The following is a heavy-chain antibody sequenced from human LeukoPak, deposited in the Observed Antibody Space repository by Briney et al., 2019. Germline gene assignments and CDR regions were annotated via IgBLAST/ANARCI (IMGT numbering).Heavy chain of an antibody. CDR2: ISGSGGST. D-gene: IGHD4-17*01. Sequence: GGSLRLSCAASGFTFSDYYMSWIRQAPGKGLEWVSAISGSGGSTYYADSVKGRFTISRDNSKNTLYLQMYSLRAGDTAVYYCAKSSNFYGDDYFDYWGQGTLVTVSS. J-gene: IGHJ4*02. CDR3: AKSSNFYGDDYFDY. V-gene: IGHV3-23*01. CDR1: GFTFSDYY.